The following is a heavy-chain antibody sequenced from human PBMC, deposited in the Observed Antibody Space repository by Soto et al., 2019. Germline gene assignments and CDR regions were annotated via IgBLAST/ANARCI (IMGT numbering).Heavy chain of an antibody. CDR3: ARELGRFGELSLSYYYYYGMDV. Sequence: ASVKVSCKASGYTFTSYGISWVRQAPGQGLEWMGWISAYNGNTNYAQKLQGRVTMTTDTSTSTAYMELRSLRSDDTAVYYCARELGRFGELSLSYYYYYGMDVWGQGTTVTVS. CDR1: GYTFTSYG. D-gene: IGHD3-10*01. CDR2: ISAYNGNT. J-gene: IGHJ6*02. V-gene: IGHV1-18*01.